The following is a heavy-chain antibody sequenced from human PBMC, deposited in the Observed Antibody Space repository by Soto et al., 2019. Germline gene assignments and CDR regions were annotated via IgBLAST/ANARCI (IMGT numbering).Heavy chain of an antibody. CDR2: IIPIFGTA. J-gene: IGHJ6*02. V-gene: IGHV1-69*06. D-gene: IGHD6-13*01. CDR3: ARSSPGIAAAGSYYYGMDV. Sequence: QVQLVQSGAEVKKPGSSVKVSCKASGGTFSSYAISWVRQAPGQGREWMGGIIPIFGTANYAQKFQGRVTITADKSTSTAYMELSSLRPEDTAVYYCARSSPGIAAAGSYYYGMDVWGQGTTVTVSS. CDR1: GGTFSSYA.